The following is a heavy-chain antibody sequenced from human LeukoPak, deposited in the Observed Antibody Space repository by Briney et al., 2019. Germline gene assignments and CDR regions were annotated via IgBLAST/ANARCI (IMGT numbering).Heavy chain of an antibody. Sequence: SVKVSCKASGGTFSSYTISWVRQAPGQGLEWMGRIIPILGIANYAQKFQGRVTITADKSTSTAYMELSSLRSEDTAVYYCASEYRSNRPRLPSHNDYWGQGTLVTVSS. V-gene: IGHV1-69*02. D-gene: IGHD2-2*01. CDR2: IIPILGIA. CDR3: ASEYRSNRPRLPSHNDY. J-gene: IGHJ4*02. CDR1: GGTFSSYT.